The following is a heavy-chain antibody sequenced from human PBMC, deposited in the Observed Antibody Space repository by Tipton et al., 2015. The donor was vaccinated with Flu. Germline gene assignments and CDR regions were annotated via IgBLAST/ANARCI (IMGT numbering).Heavy chain of an antibody. CDR1: GDSISGFY. J-gene: IGHJ4*02. V-gene: IGHV4-4*07. CDR2: IHSSGSP. CDR3: ARGVGTSWYSTN. D-gene: IGHD6-13*01. Sequence: SLTCTVSGDSISGFYWNWIRQPAGKGLEWIGHIHSSGSPSYNPSLKSRVTMSVDTSKNQFSLRLGSVTADDTAVYYCARGVGTSWYSTNWGQGTLVTVSS.